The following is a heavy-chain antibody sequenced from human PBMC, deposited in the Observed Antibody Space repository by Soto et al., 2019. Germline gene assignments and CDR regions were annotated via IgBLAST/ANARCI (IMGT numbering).Heavy chain of an antibody. V-gene: IGHV5-51*01. D-gene: IGHD6-6*01. CDR2: IYSGDSDT. CDR1: GYSFTSYW. Sequence: GDSLKISGKASGYSFTSYWIGWVRQIPGKGLELIGIIYSGDSDTRYSPSFQGQVTISADKSISTAYLQWSSLKASDTAMFYCARPLSYSSSSGFDYWGQGTLVTVSS. J-gene: IGHJ4*02. CDR3: ARPLSYSSSSGFDY.